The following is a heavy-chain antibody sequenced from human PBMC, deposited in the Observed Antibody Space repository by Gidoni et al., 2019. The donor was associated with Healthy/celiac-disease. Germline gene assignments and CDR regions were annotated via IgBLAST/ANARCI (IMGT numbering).Heavy chain of an antibody. Sequence: QVQLVQSGAEEKKPRASVKVSCKASGYTFTGDYMHWVRQAPGQGLEWMGWINPTSGGTKYAQKFQGRVTMTRDTSISTAYRELSRLRDDDTAVYYCARGNSGSSLDYWGQGTLVTVSS. J-gene: IGHJ4*02. D-gene: IGHD1-26*01. CDR3: ARGNSGSSLDY. CDR2: INPTSGGT. V-gene: IGHV1-2*02. CDR1: GYTFTGDY.